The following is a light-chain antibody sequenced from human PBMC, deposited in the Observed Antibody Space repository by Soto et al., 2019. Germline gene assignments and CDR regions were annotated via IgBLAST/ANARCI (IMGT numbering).Light chain of an antibody. CDR3: QQSHSTPDT. CDR2: AAS. V-gene: IGKV1-39*01. CDR1: QSISTY. Sequence: GYRVTITCRASQSISTYLNWYQQRPGKAPKLLIYAASTLQSGVPSRFSGSGSETDFTLTISSLQVEDFATYYCQQSHSTPDTFGQGTQREIK. J-gene: IGKJ5*01.